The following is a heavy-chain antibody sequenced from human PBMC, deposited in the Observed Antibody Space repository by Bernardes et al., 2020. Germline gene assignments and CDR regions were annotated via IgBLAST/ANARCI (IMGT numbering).Heavy chain of an antibody. V-gene: IGHV1-2*02. Sequence: ASVKVSCKASGYTFTGYYIHWVRQAPEQGLEWMGWINPNSGGTNYVQKFQGRVTMTRDTSISTAYMELSRLRSDDTAVYYCARVGGKTYWGQGTLVTVSS. CDR3: ARVGGKTY. D-gene: IGHD2-15*01. CDR2: INPNSGGT. J-gene: IGHJ4*02. CDR1: GYTFTGYY.